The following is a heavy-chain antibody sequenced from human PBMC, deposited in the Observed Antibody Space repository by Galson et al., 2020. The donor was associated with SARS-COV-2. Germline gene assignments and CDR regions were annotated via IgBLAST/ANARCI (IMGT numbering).Heavy chain of an antibody. CDR1: GFSLSTSGMC. Sequence: SGPTLVKPTQTLTLTCTFSGFSLSTSGMCVSWIRQPPGKALEWLARIDWDDDKYYSTSLKTRLTISKDTSKNQMVLTITNMDPVETATYYCARIGCGRSGYYYDCDYWGQGTLVTV. CDR2: IDWDDDK. J-gene: IGHJ4*02. D-gene: IGHD3-22*01. V-gene: IGHV2-70*11. CDR3: ARIGCGRSGYYYDCDY.